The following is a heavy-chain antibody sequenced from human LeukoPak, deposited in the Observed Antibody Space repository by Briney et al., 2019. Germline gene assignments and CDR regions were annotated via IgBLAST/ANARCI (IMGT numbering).Heavy chain of an antibody. J-gene: IGHJ4*02. Sequence: SGGSLRLSCAASGFTFSSYSMNWVRQAPGKGLEWVSYISSSGSTIYYADSVKGRFTISRDNAKNSLYLQMNSLRAEDTAVYYCAGSPSGRSGYEIDYWGQGTLVTVSS. D-gene: IGHD5-12*01. CDR2: ISSSGSTI. CDR1: GFTFSSYS. V-gene: IGHV3-48*04. CDR3: AGSPSGRSGYEIDY.